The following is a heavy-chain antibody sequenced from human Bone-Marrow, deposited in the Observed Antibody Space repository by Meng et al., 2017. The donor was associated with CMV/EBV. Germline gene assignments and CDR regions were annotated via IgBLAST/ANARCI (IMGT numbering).Heavy chain of an antibody. CDR2: IYYSGST. CDR3: ARLPRVIHDFDY. Sequence: SETLSLTCPFSGGPISSSSYYWGWIRQPPGKGLEWIGSIYYSGSTSYNPSLKSRVTISVDTSKNQFSLKLTSVPAADTSVYYCARLPRVIHDFDYWGQGTLVTVSS. V-gene: IGHV4-39*01. J-gene: IGHJ4*02. D-gene: IGHD3-16*02. CDR1: GGPISSSSYY.